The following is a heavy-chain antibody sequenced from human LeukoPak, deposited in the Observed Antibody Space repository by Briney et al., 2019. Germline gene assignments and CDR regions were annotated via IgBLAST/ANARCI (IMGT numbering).Heavy chain of an antibody. D-gene: IGHD6-19*01. V-gene: IGHV3-23*01. CDR3: AKFSSSGWSRSTNK. CDR1: GFTFSSYA. CDR2: ISSSGGTA. J-gene: IGHJ4*02. Sequence: PGGSLTLSCVASGFTFSSYAMGWVRQAPGKGLEWVSDISSSGGTAYYADSVKGRVTISRDNSKNTLYLQMNSLRPEDTAVYYCAKFSSSGWSRSTNKWGQGTLVTVSS.